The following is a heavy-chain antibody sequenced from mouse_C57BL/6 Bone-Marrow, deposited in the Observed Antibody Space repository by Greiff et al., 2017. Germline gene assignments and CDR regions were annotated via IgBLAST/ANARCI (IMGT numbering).Heavy chain of an antibody. V-gene: IGHV1-87*01. Sequence: VQLQQSGPELARPWASVKISCPAFYTFSRRVHFAIRDPNYWMQWVKQRPGQGLEWIGAIYPGNGVTSYKQQFKGKATLTADKSSSTAYMQRSSLSSEDSAVYYCACNDYYGRERDWGQGTTLTVSS. D-gene: IGHD1-1*01. CDR2: GQGLEWIG. CDR1: YTFS. CDR3: SEDSAVYYCACNDYYGRERD. J-gene: IGHJ2*01.